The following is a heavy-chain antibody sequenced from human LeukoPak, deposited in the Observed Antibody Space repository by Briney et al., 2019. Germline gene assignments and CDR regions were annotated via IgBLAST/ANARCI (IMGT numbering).Heavy chain of an antibody. CDR1: GFTFSSYS. CDR3: VKSGSGRMDV. D-gene: IGHD2-15*01. CDR2: ITRSSSYI. Sequence: PVGSLRLSCAASGFTFSSYSMNWVRQAPGKGLQWVSSITRSSSYIYYADSVKGRFTISRDNAKNSLYLQMNSLRAEDTAVYYCVKSGSGRMDVWGKGTTVTISS. J-gene: IGHJ6*04. V-gene: IGHV3-21*04.